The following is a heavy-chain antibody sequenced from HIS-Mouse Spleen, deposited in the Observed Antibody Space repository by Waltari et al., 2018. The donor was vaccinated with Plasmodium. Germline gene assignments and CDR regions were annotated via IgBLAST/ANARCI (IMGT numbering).Heavy chain of an antibody. Sequence: EVQLVESGGGLVKPGGSLRLSGSASGFTFSGYSMNWVRQAPGKGLEWVSSISSSSSYIYYADSVKGRFTISRDNAKNSLYLQMNSLRAEDTAVYYCAREDILTAYYNDYWYFDLWGRGTLVTVSS. CDR1: GFTFSGYS. J-gene: IGHJ2*01. CDR3: AREDILTAYYNDYWYFDL. V-gene: IGHV3-21*01. D-gene: IGHD3-9*01. CDR2: ISSSSSYI.